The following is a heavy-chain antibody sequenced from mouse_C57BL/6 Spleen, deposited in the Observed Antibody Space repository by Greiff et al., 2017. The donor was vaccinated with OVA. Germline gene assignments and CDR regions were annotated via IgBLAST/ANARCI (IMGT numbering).Heavy chain of an antibody. CDR2: IRNKANGYTT. D-gene: IGHD1-1*01. CDR3: ARYGYGSSYYAMDY. CDR1: GFTFTDYY. J-gene: IGHJ4*01. V-gene: IGHV7-3*01. Sequence: EVQLQQSGGGLVQPGGSLSLSCAASGFTFTDYYMSWVRQPPGKALEWLGFIRNKANGYTTEYSASVKGRFTISRDNSQSILYLQMNALRAEDSATYYCARYGYGSSYYAMDYWGQGTSVTVSS.